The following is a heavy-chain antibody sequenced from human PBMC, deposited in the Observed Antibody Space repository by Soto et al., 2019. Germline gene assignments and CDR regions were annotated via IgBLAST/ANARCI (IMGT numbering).Heavy chain of an antibody. Sequence: GGSLRLLCAASGLTFRSYAMTWVRQAPGKGLEWVSVISCSGDNKYYADSVTGRFTISRDNSRNTLYLQMNTLRAEDTAVYYCARYILSPRSFDYWVRGTLVTVSS. V-gene: IGHV3-23*01. CDR3: ARYILSPRSFDY. J-gene: IGHJ4*02. D-gene: IGHD1-20*01. CDR2: ISCSGDNK. CDR1: GLTFRSYA.